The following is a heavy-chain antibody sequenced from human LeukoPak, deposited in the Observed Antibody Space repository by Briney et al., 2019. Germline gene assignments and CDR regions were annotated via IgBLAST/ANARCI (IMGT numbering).Heavy chain of an antibody. CDR2: INPDNGGT. J-gene: IGHJ3*02. D-gene: IGHD4-17*01. CDR1: GYTFTDYY. Sequence: ASVKVSCKASGYTFTDYYMHWMRQAPGQGLEWMGWINPDNGGTNYPLKFEGRVTMTRDTSISTAYMELSRLRSDDTAVYYCARVFGAVHTVTNYDAFGNWGQGTMVSVSS. CDR3: ARVFGAVHTVTNYDAFGN. V-gene: IGHV1-2*02.